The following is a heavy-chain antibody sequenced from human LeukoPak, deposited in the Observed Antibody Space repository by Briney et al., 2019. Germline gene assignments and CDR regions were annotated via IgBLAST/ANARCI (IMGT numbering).Heavy chain of an antibody. CDR1: GFTFDDYA. D-gene: IGHD3-3*01. J-gene: IGHJ5*02. Sequence: PGGSLRLSCAASGFTFDDYAMHWVRQAPGKGLEWVSLISGDGGSTYYADSVKGRFTISRDNSKNSLYLQMYSLRTEDTALYYCAKEGDFWSGYPNWFDPWGQGTLVTVSS. V-gene: IGHV3-43*02. CDR2: ISGDGGST. CDR3: AKEGDFWSGYPNWFDP.